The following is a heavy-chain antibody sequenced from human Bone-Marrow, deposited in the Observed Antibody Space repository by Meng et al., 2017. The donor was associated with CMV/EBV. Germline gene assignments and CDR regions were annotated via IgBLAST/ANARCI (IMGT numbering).Heavy chain of an antibody. D-gene: IGHD3-10*01. CDR2: ISAYNGNT. CDR3: ARDVALLWFGELLSGFDY. CDR1: GGTFSSYG. V-gene: IGHV1-18*01. J-gene: IGHJ4*02. Sequence: ASVKVSCKASGGTFSSYGISWVRQAPGQGLEWMGWISAYNGNTNYAQKLQGRVTMTTDTSTSTAYMELRSLRSDDTAVYYCARDVALLWFGELLSGFDYWGQGTLVTVSS.